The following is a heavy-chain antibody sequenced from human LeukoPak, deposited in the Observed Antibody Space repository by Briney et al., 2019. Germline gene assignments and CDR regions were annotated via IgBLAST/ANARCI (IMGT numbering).Heavy chain of an antibody. CDR2: INWNGGNT. CDR1: GFTFDDYG. J-gene: IGHJ5*02. D-gene: IGHD2-15*01. CDR3: ARTSDGSWFDP. V-gene: IGHV3-20*04. Sequence: GGSLRLSCAASGFTFDDYGMSWVRQGPGKGLEWVSGINWNGGNTGYADSVKGRFTIFRDNAKNSLYLEMDSLRVEDTALYYCARTSDGSWFDPWGQGTLVTVS.